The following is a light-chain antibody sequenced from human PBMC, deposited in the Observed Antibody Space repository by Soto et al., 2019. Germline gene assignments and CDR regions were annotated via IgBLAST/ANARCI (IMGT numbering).Light chain of an antibody. CDR1: QSVSSY. J-gene: IGKJ3*01. V-gene: IGKV3-11*01. CDR2: DAS. Sequence: EIVLTQSPATLSLSPGERATLSCRASQSVSSYLAWFQQKAGQPPRLLIYDASNRATGIPARFSGSGSGTDFTLTISSLAPEDFAIYFCQQRSNWPLTFGPGTKVDIK. CDR3: QQRSNWPLT.